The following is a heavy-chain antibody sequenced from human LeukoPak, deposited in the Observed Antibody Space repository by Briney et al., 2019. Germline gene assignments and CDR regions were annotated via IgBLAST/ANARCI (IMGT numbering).Heavy chain of an antibody. CDR1: GYSISSGYY. Sequence: SETLSLTCTVSGYSISSGYYWGWIRQPPGKGLEWIGSIYHSGSTYYNPSLKSRVTISVDTSKNQFSLKLSSVTAADTAVYYYARETEYCSGGSCQPDYWGQGTLVTVSS. CDR3: ARETEYCSGGSCQPDY. J-gene: IGHJ4*02. V-gene: IGHV4-38-2*02. CDR2: IYHSGST. D-gene: IGHD2-15*01.